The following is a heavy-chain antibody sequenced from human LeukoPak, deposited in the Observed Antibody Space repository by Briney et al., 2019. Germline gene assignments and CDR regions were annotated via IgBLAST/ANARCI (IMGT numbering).Heavy chain of an antibody. Sequence: SETLSLTCTVSGGSISSYYWSWIRQPPGKGLEWIGYIYYSGSTNYNPSLKSRVTISVDTSKNQFSLKLSSVTAADTAVYYCARARMDTIRGYYFDYWGQGILVTVSS. J-gene: IGHJ4*02. D-gene: IGHD5-24*01. CDR1: GGSISSYY. CDR3: ARARMDTIRGYYFDY. CDR2: IYYSGST. V-gene: IGHV4-59*01.